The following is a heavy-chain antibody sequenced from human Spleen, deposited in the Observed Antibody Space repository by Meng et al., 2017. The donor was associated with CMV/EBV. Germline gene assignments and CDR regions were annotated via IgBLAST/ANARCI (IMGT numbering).Heavy chain of an antibody. CDR1: GFTFSSHG. D-gene: IGHD2-15*01. CDR3: ARGPIDSVSN. J-gene: IGHJ4*02. V-gene: IGHV3-30*02. Sequence: GGSLRLSCAASGFTFSSHGMHWVRQAAGKGLEWVAFIRYDGSNKYYADSVKGRFTISRDNSKNTLYLQMNSLRAEDTAVYYCARGPIDSVSNWGQGTLVTVSS. CDR2: IRYDGSNK.